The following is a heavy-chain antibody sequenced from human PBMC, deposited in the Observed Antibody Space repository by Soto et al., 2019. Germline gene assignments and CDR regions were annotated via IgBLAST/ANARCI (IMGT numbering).Heavy chain of an antibody. Sequence: GGSLRLSCAASGFTFSSYWMSWVRQAPGKGLEWVANIKQDGSEKYYVDSVKGRFTISRDNAKNSLYLQMNSLRAEDTAVYYCARDRIGMTTELGGAFDIWGQGTMVTVSS. CDR1: GFTFSSYW. CDR2: IKQDGSEK. V-gene: IGHV3-7*01. J-gene: IGHJ3*02. D-gene: IGHD4-17*01. CDR3: ARDRIGMTTELGGAFDI.